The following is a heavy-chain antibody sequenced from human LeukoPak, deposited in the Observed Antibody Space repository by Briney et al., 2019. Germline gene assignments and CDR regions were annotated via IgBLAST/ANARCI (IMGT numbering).Heavy chain of an antibody. V-gene: IGHV3-20*04. D-gene: IGHD6-6*01. Sequence: PGGSLRLSCATSGFIFDDYGMSWVRQAPGKGPEWVSGISWSGGSTHYADSVKGRFIISRDNAKNSPYLQMNSLRAEDTAVYYCATYRTGYSSSSPHDYWGQGTLVTVSS. CDR2: ISWSGGST. CDR3: ATYRTGYSSSSPHDY. CDR1: GFIFDDYG. J-gene: IGHJ4*02.